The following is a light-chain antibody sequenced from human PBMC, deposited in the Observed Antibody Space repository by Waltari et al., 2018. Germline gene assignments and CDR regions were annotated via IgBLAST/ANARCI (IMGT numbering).Light chain of an antibody. CDR1: SSNIGSNT. Sequence: QSTLTQPSSASGTPGQRVTISCSGSSSNIGSNTVNWYQQLPGTAPTLLIYYTDQRPSGFSDRFSGAKSGTSASLAFSGRQSEDEAHYYCAAWDDSLNGYVFGSGTEVTVL. CDR2: YTD. J-gene: IGLJ1*01. CDR3: AAWDDSLNGYV. V-gene: IGLV1-44*01.